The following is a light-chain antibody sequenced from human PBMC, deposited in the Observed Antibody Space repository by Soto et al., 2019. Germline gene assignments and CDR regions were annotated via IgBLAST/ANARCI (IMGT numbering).Light chain of an antibody. Sequence: DIQMTQSPSSLSASVGDRVTITCRASQGIANYLGWYQQKPGKVPKLLIYAASTLHSGVPSRFSGSGSGTDFTLTISGLQPEDAATYYCQKYNSDPPLTFGGGTKVEIK. J-gene: IGKJ4*01. CDR2: AAS. CDR1: QGIANY. CDR3: QKYNSDPPLT. V-gene: IGKV1-27*01.